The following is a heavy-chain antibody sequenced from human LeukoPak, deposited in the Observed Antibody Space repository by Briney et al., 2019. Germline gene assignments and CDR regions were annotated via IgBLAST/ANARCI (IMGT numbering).Heavy chain of an antibody. D-gene: IGHD3-10*01. CDR3: ARDLYYGSGSYYHDY. V-gene: IGHV3-48*03. CDR1: GFTFSSYE. Sequence: GGSLRLSCAASGFTFSSYEMKWLRQAPGKGLEWVSYISSSGSTIYYADSVKGRFTISRDNAKNSLYLQMNSLRAEDTAVYYCARDLYYGSGSYYHDYWGQGTLVTVSS. CDR2: ISSSGSTI. J-gene: IGHJ4*02.